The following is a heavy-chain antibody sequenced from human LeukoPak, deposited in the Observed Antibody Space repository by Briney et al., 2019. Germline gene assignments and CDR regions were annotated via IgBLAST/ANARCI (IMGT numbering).Heavy chain of an antibody. J-gene: IGHJ4*02. D-gene: IGHD2/OR15-2a*01. V-gene: IGHV4-59*08. Sequence: GSLRLSCAASGFTFTKYAMSWVRQAPGKGLEWIGYISYSGSTNYNPSLKSRVTISVDTSKNQFSLKLSSVTAADTAVYYCARQGFYGPLDYWGQGTLVAVSS. CDR2: ISYSGST. CDR3: ARQGFYGPLDY. CDR1: GFTFTKYA.